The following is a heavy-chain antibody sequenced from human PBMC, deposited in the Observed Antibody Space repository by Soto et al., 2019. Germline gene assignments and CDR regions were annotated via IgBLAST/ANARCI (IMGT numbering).Heavy chain of an antibody. D-gene: IGHD2-8*01. CDR1: GGTFSSYA. V-gene: IGHV1-69*13. CDR3: AKGGRGYSTNGVCYTFDY. Sequence: ASVKVSCKASGGTFSSYAISWVRQAPGQGLEWMGGIIPIFGTANYAQKFQGRVTITADESTSTAYMELSSLRSEDTAVYYCAKGGRGYSTNGVCYTFDYWGQGTLVTVSS. CDR2: IIPIFGTA. J-gene: IGHJ4*02.